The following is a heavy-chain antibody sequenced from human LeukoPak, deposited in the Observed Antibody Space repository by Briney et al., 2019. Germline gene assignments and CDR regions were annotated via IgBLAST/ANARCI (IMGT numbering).Heavy chain of an antibody. J-gene: IGHJ3*02. D-gene: IGHD2-2*03. Sequence: PGGSLRLSCAASGFTFSSYWMRWVRQAPGKGLVWVARISSGGRSTSYADSVKGRFTISRDNAKSTGFLQMNSLRTEDTAVYYCVSWRYSGYCSSTDCYHGFDIWGQGTMVTVSS. CDR3: VSWRYSGYCSSTDCYHGFDI. CDR1: GFTFSSYW. V-gene: IGHV3-74*01. CDR2: ISSGGRST.